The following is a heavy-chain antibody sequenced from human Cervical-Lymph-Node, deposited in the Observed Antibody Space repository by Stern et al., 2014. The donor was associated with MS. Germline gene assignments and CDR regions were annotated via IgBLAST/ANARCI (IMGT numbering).Heavy chain of an antibody. Sequence: QVQLVQSGAEVKKPGASVKVSCKASGYTFTSYYMHWVRQAPGQGLEWMGIINPSGGSTSYAQKFQGRVTMTRDTSTSTVSWELSSLRSGDTAVYNCARSRSAGTGGDSFDYWGQGP. J-gene: IGHJ4*02. CDR1: GYTFTSYY. CDR2: INPSGGST. D-gene: IGHD1-14*01. CDR3: ARSRSAGTGGDSFDY. V-gene: IGHV1-46*03.